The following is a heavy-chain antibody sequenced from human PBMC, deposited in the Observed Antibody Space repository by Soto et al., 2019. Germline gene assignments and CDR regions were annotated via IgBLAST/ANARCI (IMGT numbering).Heavy chain of an antibody. D-gene: IGHD2-2*02. Sequence: GASVKVSCKASGYTFTSYYMHWVRQAPGQGLEWMGIINPSGGSTSYAQKFQGRVTMTRDTSTSTVYMELSSLRSEDTAVYYCARDWRAGRRVPAAIAYYYYGMDVWGQGTTVTVYS. CDR3: ARDWRAGRRVPAAIAYYYYGMDV. CDR2: INPSGGST. J-gene: IGHJ6*02. CDR1: GYTFTSYY. V-gene: IGHV1-46*01.